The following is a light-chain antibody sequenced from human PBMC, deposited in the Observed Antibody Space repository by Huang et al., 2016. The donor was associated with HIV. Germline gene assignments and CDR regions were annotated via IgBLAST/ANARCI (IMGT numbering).Light chain of an antibody. CDR2: KVS. V-gene: IGKV2-30*02. CDR3: MQGTHWPRT. Sequence: DVVMTQSPLSLPVTLGQPASISCRSSQSLVHSDGNTYLNWFHQRPGQSTRRLIYKVSNRDSGVPDRVSVSGSGTDFTLKISRVEAEDVGVYYCMQGTHWPRTFGQGTKVEIK. CDR1: QSLVHSDGNTY. J-gene: IGKJ1*01.